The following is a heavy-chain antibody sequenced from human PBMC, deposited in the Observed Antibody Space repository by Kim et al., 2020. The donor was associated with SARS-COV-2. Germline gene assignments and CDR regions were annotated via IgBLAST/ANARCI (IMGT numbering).Heavy chain of an antibody. D-gene: IGHD3-22*01. CDR1: GFTFSSYG. Sequence: GGSLRLSCAASGFTFSSYGMHWVRQAPGKGLEWVAVISYDGSNKYYADSVKGRFTISRDNSKNTLYLQMNSLRAEDTAVYYCAKDLQRITMIGDYWGQGTLVTVSS. CDR3: AKDLQRITMIGDY. J-gene: IGHJ4*02. V-gene: IGHV3-30*18. CDR2: ISYDGSNK.